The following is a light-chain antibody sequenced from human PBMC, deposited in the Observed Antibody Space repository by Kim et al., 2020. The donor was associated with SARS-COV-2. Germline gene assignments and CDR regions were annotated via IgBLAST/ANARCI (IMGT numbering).Light chain of an antibody. CDR1: QSFSNW. J-gene: IGKJ4*01. CDR2: ASS. V-gene: IGKV1-12*01. Sequence: DLQMTQSPSFVSASVGDRVTITCRASQSFSNWLAWYQQRPGEAPKLLIYASSSLHRGVPSRFSGSESGTDFTLTISSLQPEDFATYYCQQTNNFPLAFGGGTKVEI. CDR3: QQTNNFPLA.